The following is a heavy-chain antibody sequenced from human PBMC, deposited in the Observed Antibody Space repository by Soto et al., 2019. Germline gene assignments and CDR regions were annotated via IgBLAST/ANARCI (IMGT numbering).Heavy chain of an antibody. D-gene: IGHD3-3*01. CDR1: GGSISSYY. CDR3: AAAPIFGVVLDY. Sequence: PSETLSLTCTVSGGSISSYYWSWIRQPPGKGLEWIGYIYYSGSTNYNPSLKSRVTISVDTSKNQFSLKLSSVTAADTAVYYCAAAPIFGVVLDYWGQGTLVTVSS. CDR2: IYYSGST. J-gene: IGHJ4*02. V-gene: IGHV4-59*08.